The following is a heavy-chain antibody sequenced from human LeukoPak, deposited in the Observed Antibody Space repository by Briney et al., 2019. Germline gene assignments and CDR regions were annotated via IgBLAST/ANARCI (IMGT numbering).Heavy chain of an antibody. J-gene: IGHJ6*02. Sequence: SVKVSCKASGYTFTSYGISWVRQAPGQGLEWMGGIIPIFGTANYAQKFQGRVTITADESTSTAYMELSSLRSEDTAVYYCARRPHYVDYYYGMDVWGQGTTVTVSS. CDR2: IIPIFGTA. D-gene: IGHD4-17*01. V-gene: IGHV1-69*13. CDR3: ARRPHYVDYYYGMDV. CDR1: GYTFTSYG.